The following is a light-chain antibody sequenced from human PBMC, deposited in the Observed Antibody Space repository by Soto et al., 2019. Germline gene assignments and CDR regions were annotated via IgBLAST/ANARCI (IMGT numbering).Light chain of an antibody. Sequence: EIVLTQSPGTLSLSPGERATLSCRASQSVSSSYLAWYQQKPGQAPRLLIYGASIRATGIPDRFSGSGSGTDFTLTISRLEPEYFAVYYCQQYGSSPLTFGGGTKVEIK. CDR1: QSVSSSY. CDR3: QQYGSSPLT. V-gene: IGKV3-20*01. CDR2: GAS. J-gene: IGKJ4*01.